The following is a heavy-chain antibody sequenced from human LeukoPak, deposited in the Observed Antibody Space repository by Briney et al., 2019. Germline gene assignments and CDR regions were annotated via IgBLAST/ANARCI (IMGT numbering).Heavy chain of an antibody. CDR3: ARDARTFDWLPYYYYYMDV. CDR1: GGSISSSSYY. V-gene: IGHV4-39*07. Sequence: SETLSLTCTVSGGSISSSSYYWGWIRQPPGKGLEWIGSIYYSGSTYYNPSLKSRVTISVDTSKNQFSLKLSSVTAADTAVYYCARDARTFDWLPYYYYYMDVWGKGTTATISS. J-gene: IGHJ6*03. CDR2: IYYSGST. D-gene: IGHD3-9*01.